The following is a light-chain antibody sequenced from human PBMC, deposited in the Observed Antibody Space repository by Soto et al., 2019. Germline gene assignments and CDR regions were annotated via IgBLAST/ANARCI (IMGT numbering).Light chain of an antibody. CDR1: QSINTY. CDR3: QQLNTYLPIT. Sequence: IQMTQSPSSLYASVGDRVTITCRASQSINTYVNWYQQKPGKAPKLLIYAASTLQSGVPSRFSGSGSGTDFTLTISSLQPEDFATYYCQQLNTYLPITFGQGTRLEIK. J-gene: IGKJ5*01. CDR2: AAS. V-gene: IGKV1-9*01.